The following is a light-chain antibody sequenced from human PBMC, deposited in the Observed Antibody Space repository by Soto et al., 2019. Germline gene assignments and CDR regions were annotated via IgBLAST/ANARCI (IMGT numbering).Light chain of an antibody. CDR3: SSYTDRKHLV. CDR1: SSDIGGYNS. Sequence: QSVLTQSPSASGSPGQSVTISCTGTSSDIGGYNSVSWYQQHSGKAPKVMIYDVTKRPSGVPDRFSGSKSGNTASLTVSALQAEDEADYYCSSYTDRKHLVFGTGTKLTVL. CDR2: DVT. J-gene: IGLJ1*01. V-gene: IGLV2-8*01.